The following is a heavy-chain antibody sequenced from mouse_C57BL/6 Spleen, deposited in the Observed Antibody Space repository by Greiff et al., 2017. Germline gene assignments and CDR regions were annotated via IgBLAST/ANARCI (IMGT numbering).Heavy chain of an antibody. CDR1: GYTFTDYE. CDR3: TRGEIYYGNYGQFAY. Sequence: VQLQESGAELVRPGASVTLSCKASGYTFTDYEMHWVKQTPVHGLEWIGAIDPETGGTAYNQKFKGKAILTADKSSSTAYMELRSLTSEDSAVYYCTRGEIYYGNYGQFAYWGQGTLVTVSA. D-gene: IGHD2-1*01. CDR2: IDPETGGT. J-gene: IGHJ3*01. V-gene: IGHV1-15*01.